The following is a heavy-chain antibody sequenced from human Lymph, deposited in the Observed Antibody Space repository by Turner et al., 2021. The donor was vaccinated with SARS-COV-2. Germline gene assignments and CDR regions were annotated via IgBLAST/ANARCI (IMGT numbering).Heavy chain of an antibody. CDR2: IYYRGST. V-gene: IGHV4-59*01. D-gene: IGHD2-21*02. CDR1: GGSMNSNY. J-gene: IGHJ5*02. CDR3: ARETVNNWVDP. Sequence: QVQLQESGPRLVKPLATLSLTCTVSGGSMNSNYWSWIRQPPGKRLEWMGYIYYRGSTNYNPSLKSRVTIAVDTSKNQFSLKLTSVTAADTAIYYCARETVNNWVDPWGQGILVTVSS.